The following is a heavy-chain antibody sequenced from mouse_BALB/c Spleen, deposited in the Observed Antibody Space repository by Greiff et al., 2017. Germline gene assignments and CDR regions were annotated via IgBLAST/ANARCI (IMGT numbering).Heavy chain of an antibody. CDR2: IDPENGDT. D-gene: IGHD1-1*02. Sequence: EVMLVESGAELVRSGASVKLSCTASGFNIKDYYMHWVKQRPEQGLEWIGWIDPENGDTEYAPKFQGKATMTADTSSNTAYLQLSSLTSEDTAVYYCNAGNYLDYWGQGTTLTVSS. J-gene: IGHJ2*01. V-gene: IGHV14-4*02. CDR3: NAGNYLDY. CDR1: GFNIKDYY.